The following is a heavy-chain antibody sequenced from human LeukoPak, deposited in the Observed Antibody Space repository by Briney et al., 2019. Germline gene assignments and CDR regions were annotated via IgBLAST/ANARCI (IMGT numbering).Heavy chain of an antibody. V-gene: IGHV1-2*06. D-gene: IGHD6-19*01. J-gene: IGHJ4*02. CDR3: ARIQSSSGWYRIDY. CDR2: INPNSGGT. CDR1: GYTFTGYY. Sequence: VASVKVSCKASGYTFTGYYMHWVRQAPGQGLEWMGRINPNSGGTNYAQKFQGRVTTTRDTSISTAYMELSRLRSDDTAVYYCARIQSSSGWYRIDYWGQGTLVTVSS.